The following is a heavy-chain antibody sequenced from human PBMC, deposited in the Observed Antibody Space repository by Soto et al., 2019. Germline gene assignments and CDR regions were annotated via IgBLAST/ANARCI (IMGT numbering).Heavy chain of an antibody. CDR3: VRDGLDYYDTERLYFDK. CDR1: GFNFITYS. D-gene: IGHD3-22*01. CDR2: ISSSAIYI. V-gene: IGHV3-21*02. Sequence: EVQLVESGGGPVRPGGSPRLSCAASGFNFITYSLNWVRQAPGKGLEWVASISSSAIYIDYADSVKGRFTISRDNANNSLYLQMNSLRAEDTATYYCVRDGLDYYDTERLYFDKWGQGTLVTVSS. J-gene: IGHJ4*02.